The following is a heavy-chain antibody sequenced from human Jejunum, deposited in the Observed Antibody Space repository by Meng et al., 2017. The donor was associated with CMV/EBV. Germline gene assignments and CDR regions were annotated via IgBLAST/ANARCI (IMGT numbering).Heavy chain of an antibody. CDR2: ISAYNGNT. D-gene: IGHD2-2*01. CDR1: GFIFTSYA. V-gene: IGHV1-18*01. J-gene: IGHJ4*02. Sequence: QVALVQSGAEVKKPGASVKVSCEASGFIFTSYAISWVRQAPGQGLQYMGWISAYNGNTNYAQELQGRDTMTTDTSTSTAYMELRSLRFDDTAVYYCAKFYCSSTSCPHVLFDYWGQGTLVTVSS. CDR3: AKFYCSSTSCPHVLFDY.